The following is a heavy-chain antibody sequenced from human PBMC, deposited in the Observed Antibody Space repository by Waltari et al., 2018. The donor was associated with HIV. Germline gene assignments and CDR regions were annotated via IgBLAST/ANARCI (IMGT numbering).Heavy chain of an antibody. CDR2: IYPVDSDT. J-gene: IGHJ6*02. D-gene: IGHD2-2*01. CDR3: ARLGYCSSARCPSGYYYSYGMGV. V-gene: IGHV5-51*01. CDR1: GYNFTTYW. Sequence: EVQLVQSGAEVKKPGESLKISCKGSGYNFTTYWIAWVRQMPGKGLEWMGIIYPVDSDTRYSPAFRGQVTISADKSMSTAYLQWSSLQASDTAIYYCARLGYCSSARCPSGYYYSYGMGVWGQGTTVTVSS.